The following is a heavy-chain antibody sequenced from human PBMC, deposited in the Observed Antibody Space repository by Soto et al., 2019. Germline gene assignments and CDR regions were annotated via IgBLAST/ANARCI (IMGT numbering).Heavy chain of an antibody. CDR3: ARDLGFGSGSPYYYYYGMDV. Sequence: GASVKVSCKASGYTFTGYYMHWVRQAPGQGLEWMGWINPNSGGTNYAQKFQGWVTMTRDTSISTAYMELSRLRSDDTAVYYCARDLGFGSGSPYYYYYGMDVWGQGTTVTVSS. V-gene: IGHV1-2*04. D-gene: IGHD3-10*01. CDR2: INPNSGGT. CDR1: GYTFTGYY. J-gene: IGHJ6*02.